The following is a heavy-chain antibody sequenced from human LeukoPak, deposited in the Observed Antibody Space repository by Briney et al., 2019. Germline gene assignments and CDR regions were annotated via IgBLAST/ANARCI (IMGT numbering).Heavy chain of an antibody. D-gene: IGHD3-10*01. CDR2: IFYSGST. J-gene: IGHJ4*02. Sequence: SQTLSLTCTVSGGSIGSADYYWSWIRQPPGKGLEWIGYIFYSGSTYYNPSLKSRVTISVDTSKKQFSLKLTSVTAADTAVYYCARETYYFGSSYVDQWGQGTLVTVSS. V-gene: IGHV4-30-4*01. CDR1: GGSIGSADYY. CDR3: ARETYYFGSSYVDQ.